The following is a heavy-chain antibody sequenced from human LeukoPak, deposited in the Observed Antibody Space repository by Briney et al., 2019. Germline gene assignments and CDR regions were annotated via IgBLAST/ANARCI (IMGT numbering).Heavy chain of an antibody. D-gene: IGHD3-22*01. J-gene: IGHJ2*01. Sequence: GASVKVSCKASGYSFRNYGMHWVRQAPGQRLEWMGWINPTNEKTKYSEKFQGRVTISRDTGASTVYMELSSLRSEDPAVYYCARDHRTESDGYYFVNELWYFDLWGRGTLVTVSS. CDR1: GYSFRNYG. CDR3: ARDHRTESDGYYFVNELWYFDL. V-gene: IGHV1-3*01. CDR2: INPTNEKT.